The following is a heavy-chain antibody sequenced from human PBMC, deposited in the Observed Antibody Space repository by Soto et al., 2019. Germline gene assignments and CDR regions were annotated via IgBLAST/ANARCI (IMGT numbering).Heavy chain of an antibody. V-gene: IGHV1-69*02. CDR2: VIPIIGEG. CDR3: ASPAVNDLDADSSAFDI. CDR1: GGTFSSQT. D-gene: IGHD1-1*01. J-gene: IGHJ3*02. Sequence: QVQLVQSGAEVKEPGSSVKVSCKVSGGTFSSQTINWVRQVPGQGLEWMGSVIPIIGEGKYAQSFLGRVTFTADRPTSTPYMGLGSLRSEATAVYYCASPAVNDLDADSSAFDIWGQGTMVTVSS.